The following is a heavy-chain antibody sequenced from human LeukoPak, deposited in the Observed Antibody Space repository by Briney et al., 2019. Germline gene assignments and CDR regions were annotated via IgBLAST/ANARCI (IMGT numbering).Heavy chain of an antibody. Sequence: SETLSLTCTVSGGSISSYYWSWIRQPPGKGLEWIGYIYYSGSTNYNPSLKSRVTISVDTSKNQFSLKLSSVTAADTAVYYCARANWGWYFDYWGQGTVVTVSS. CDR2: IYYSGST. V-gene: IGHV4-59*01. CDR1: GGSISSYY. D-gene: IGHD7-27*01. CDR3: ARANWGWYFDY. J-gene: IGHJ4*02.